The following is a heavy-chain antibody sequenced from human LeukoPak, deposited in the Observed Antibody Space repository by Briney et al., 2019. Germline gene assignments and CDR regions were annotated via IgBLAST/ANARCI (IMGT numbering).Heavy chain of an antibody. Sequence: GGSLRLSCAASGFAFSTYSMNWVRQAPGKGLAWVAVIWYDGSNKYYADSVKGRFTISRDNSKNTLYLQMNSLRAKDTAAYYCARDRYGDDYYYYGMDVWGQGTTVTVSS. J-gene: IGHJ6*02. CDR2: IWYDGSNK. CDR3: ARDRYGDDYYYYGMDV. V-gene: IGHV3-33*08. CDR1: GFAFSTYS. D-gene: IGHD4-17*01.